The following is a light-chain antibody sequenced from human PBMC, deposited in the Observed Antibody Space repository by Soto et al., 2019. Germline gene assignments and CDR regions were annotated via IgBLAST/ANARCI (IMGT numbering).Light chain of an antibody. CDR1: QSLMHSRGYVF. J-gene: IGKJ2*01. CDR3: MQGLKTPYT. Sequence: DIAMTQSPLSLPVTPGEAATISCRSSQSLMHSRGYVFLDWYVQKPGQSPQLLIFLASYRASGVPDRFSGTVSGTDCTLKISRGEAEDVGLYFCMQGLKTPYTFGQGTKLEIK. CDR2: LAS. V-gene: IGKV2-28*01.